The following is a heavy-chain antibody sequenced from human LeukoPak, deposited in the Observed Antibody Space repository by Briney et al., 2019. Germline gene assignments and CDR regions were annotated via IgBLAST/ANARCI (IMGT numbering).Heavy chain of an antibody. CDR1: GFTFSSYW. CDR3: AKDLADYYDSSGSIDY. J-gene: IGHJ4*02. V-gene: IGHV3-30*02. Sequence: GGSLRLSCAASGFTFSSYWMHWVRQAPGKGLEWVAFIRYDGSNKYYADSVKGRFTISRDNSKNTLSLQMNSLRAEDTAVSYCAKDLADYYDSSGSIDYWGQGTLVTVSS. CDR2: IRYDGSNK. D-gene: IGHD3-22*01.